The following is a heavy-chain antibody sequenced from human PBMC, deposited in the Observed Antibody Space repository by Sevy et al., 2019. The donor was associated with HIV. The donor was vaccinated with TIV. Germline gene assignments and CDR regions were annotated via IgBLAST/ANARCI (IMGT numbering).Heavy chain of an antibody. Sequence: SETLSLTCAVSGGSISSGGYSWSWIRQPPGKGLEWIGYIYHSGSTYYNPSLKSRVTISVDRSKNQFSLKLSSVTAADTAVYYCARSGWFGELYYTGRYYYYYYMDVWGKGTTVTVSS. CDR3: ARSGWFGELYYTGRYYYYYYMDV. V-gene: IGHV4-30-2*01. CDR1: GGSISSGGYS. D-gene: IGHD3-10*01. J-gene: IGHJ6*03. CDR2: IYHSGST.